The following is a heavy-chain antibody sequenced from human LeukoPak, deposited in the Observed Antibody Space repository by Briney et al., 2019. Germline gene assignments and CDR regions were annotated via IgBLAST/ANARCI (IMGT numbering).Heavy chain of an antibody. CDR2: INPSGGST. CDR1: GYTFTSYY. Sequence: ASVKVSCKASGYTFTSYYMHWVRQAPGQGLEWMGIINPSGGSTSYAQKFQGRVTMTRDMSTSTVYMELSSLRSEDTAVYYCATSDGGYYDSSGYHDAFDIWGQGTMVSVSS. CDR3: ATSDGGYYDSSGYHDAFDI. V-gene: IGHV1-46*01. D-gene: IGHD3-22*01. J-gene: IGHJ3*02.